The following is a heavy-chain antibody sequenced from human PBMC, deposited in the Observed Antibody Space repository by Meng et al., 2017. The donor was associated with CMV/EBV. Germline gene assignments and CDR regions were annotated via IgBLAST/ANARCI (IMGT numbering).Heavy chain of an antibody. Sequence: FTLSSYARSWVRQDPGKGLEWVSAMSGSGGSTYYEDSVKGRFTISRDNSKNTLYLQMNSLRAEDTAVYYCAKGPLYCSSTSCHGWFDPWGQGTLVTVSS. J-gene: IGHJ5*02. D-gene: IGHD2-2*01. CDR3: AKGPLYCSSTSCHGWFDP. V-gene: IGHV3-23*01. CDR1: FTLSSYA. CDR2: MSGSGGST.